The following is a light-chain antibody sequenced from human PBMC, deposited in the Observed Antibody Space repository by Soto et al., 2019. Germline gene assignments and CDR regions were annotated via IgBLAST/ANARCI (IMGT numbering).Light chain of an antibody. J-gene: IGKJ4*01. V-gene: IGKV1-5*03. CDR2: KAY. Sequence: DIQMTQSPSTLSASVGDRVTITCRASQSISTWLAWYQQKPGKAPKLLIYKAYSLESGVPSRFSGSGSGTEFNLTISSLQPDDFATYYCQQYNTYPLTFGGGTTVDIK. CDR3: QQYNTYPLT. CDR1: QSISTW.